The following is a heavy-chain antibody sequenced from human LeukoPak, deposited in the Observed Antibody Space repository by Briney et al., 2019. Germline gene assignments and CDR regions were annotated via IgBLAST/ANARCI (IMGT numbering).Heavy chain of an antibody. CDR3: ARVQSSYLYYDYVWGSFRHQSFDY. D-gene: IGHD3-16*02. Sequence: ASVKVFCKTSGYIFTDFYIHWVRHPPGQGLEWMRWLNPKSGRTIPAQKFQGRVSMIGDTSLNTAYMDLNRLTSDDTAVYYCARVQSSYLYYDYVWGSFRHQSFDYWGQGTQVAVSS. CDR2: LNPKSGRT. CDR1: GYIFTDFY. V-gene: IGHV1-2*02. J-gene: IGHJ4*02.